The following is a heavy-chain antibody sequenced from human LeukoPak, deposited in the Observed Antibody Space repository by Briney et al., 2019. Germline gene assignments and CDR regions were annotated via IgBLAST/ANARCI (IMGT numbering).Heavy chain of an antibody. CDR1: GGSISSSSYY. CDR2: IYYSGST. V-gene: IGHV4-39*07. J-gene: IGHJ3*02. CDR3: ARGLYYYGSSGYYHTSGEQRDDAFDI. D-gene: IGHD3-22*01. Sequence: SETLSLTCTVSGGSISSSSYYWGWIRQPPGKGLEWIGSIYYSGSTYYNPSLKSRVTISVDTSKNQFSLRLSSVTAADTAVYYCARGLYYYGSSGYYHTSGEQRDDAFDIWGQGTMVTVSS.